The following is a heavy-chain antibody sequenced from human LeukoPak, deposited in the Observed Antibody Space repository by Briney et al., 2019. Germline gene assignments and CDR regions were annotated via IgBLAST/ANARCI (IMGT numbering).Heavy chain of an antibody. CDR1: GFNFNNYA. CDR3: AKDSSINSGWYGDY. V-gene: IGHV3-23*01. D-gene: IGHD6-19*01. J-gene: IGHJ4*02. CDR2: ISGSGDST. Sequence: WGSLRLSCAASGFNFNNYAMTWVRQAPGKGLEWVSSISGSGDSTNFADSVKGRFTISRDNSKNTLHLQMDSLRAEDTPVYYCAKDSSINSGWYGDYWGQGTLVTVSS.